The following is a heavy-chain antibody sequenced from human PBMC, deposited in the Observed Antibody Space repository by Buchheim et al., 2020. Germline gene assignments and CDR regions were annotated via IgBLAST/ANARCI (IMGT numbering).Heavy chain of an antibody. CDR1: GFTFSTYN. CDR2: ISSTSNTI. D-gene: IGHD6-6*01. V-gene: IGHV3-48*01. Sequence: EVQLVESGGGLVQPGGSLRLSCAASGFTFSTYNMNWVRQAPGKGLEWITYISSTSNTIYYAEFVQGRFTISRDNAEKSLYLQMNSLRAEDTAVYYCVRSFSNSIWGQGSL. CDR3: VRSFSNSI. J-gene: IGHJ4*02.